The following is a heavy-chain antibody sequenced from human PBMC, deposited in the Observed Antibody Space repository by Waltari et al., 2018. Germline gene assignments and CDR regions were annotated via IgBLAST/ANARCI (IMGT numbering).Heavy chain of an antibody. V-gene: IGHV1-69-2*01. Sequence: EVQLRQSGAELRKPGTPVKISCKASGYTFSDYYTHWVQQAPGKGLQWVGLVDPEDGQAIYAEKFQGRVTITADTSTDTAYLELSSLTSEDTAVFYCATALGDNTSASRPFHLWGQGTVITVSS. CDR3: ATALGDNTSASRPFHL. CDR1: GYTFSDYY. J-gene: IGHJ3*01. D-gene: IGHD3-10*01. CDR2: VDPEDGQA.